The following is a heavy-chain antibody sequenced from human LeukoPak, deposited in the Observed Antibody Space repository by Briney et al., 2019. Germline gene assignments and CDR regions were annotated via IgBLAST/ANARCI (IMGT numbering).Heavy chain of an antibody. CDR1: GGSFSGCY. J-gene: IGHJ4*02. V-gene: IGHV4-34*01. D-gene: IGHD6-19*01. Sequence: SSETLSLTCAVYGGSFSGCYWSWIRQPPGKGLEWIGEINHSGSTNYNPSLKSRVTISVDTSKNQFSLKLSSVTAADTAVYYCARGLRRYSSGWYTFYFDYWGQGTLVTVSS. CDR2: INHSGST. CDR3: ARGLRRYSSGWYTFYFDY.